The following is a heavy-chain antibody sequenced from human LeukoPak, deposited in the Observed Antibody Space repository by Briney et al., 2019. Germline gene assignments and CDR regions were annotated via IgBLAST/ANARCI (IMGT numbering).Heavy chain of an antibody. CDR2: IKSKTDGGTT. J-gene: IGHJ4*02. CDR1: GFTFSNAW. CDR3: TTDIVLMVYAIRCGY. Sequence: GGSLRLSCAASGFTFSNAWMSWVRQAPGKGLEWVGRIKSKTDGGTTDYAAPVKGRFTISRDDSKNTLYLQMNSLKTEDTAVYYCTTDIVLMVYAIRCGYWGQGALVTVSS. V-gene: IGHV3-15*01. D-gene: IGHD2-8*01.